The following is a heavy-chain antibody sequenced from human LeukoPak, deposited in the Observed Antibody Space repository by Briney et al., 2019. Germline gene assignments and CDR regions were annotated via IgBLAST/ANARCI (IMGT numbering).Heavy chain of an antibody. J-gene: IGHJ4*02. V-gene: IGHV4-59*01. CDR2: IYYSGST. D-gene: IGHD3-10*01. CDR3: ARAFMVRGVFFDY. CDR1: GGSISSYY. Sequence: SETLSLTCAVSGGSISSYYWSWIRQPPGKGLEWIGYIYYSGSTNYNPSLKSRVTISVDTSKNQFSLKLSSVTAADTAVYYCARAFMVRGVFFDYWGQGTLVTVSP.